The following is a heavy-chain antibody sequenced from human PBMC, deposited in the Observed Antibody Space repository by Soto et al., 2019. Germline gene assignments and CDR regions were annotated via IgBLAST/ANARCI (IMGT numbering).Heavy chain of an antibody. CDR1: GGSISSGGYS. CDR3: ARGMTTVTTFDY. D-gene: IGHD4-17*01. Sequence: SETLSLTCAGSGGSISSGGYSWSWIRQPPGKGLEWIGYIYHSGSTYYNPSLKSRVTISVDRSKNQVSLKLSSVTAADTAVYYCARGMTTVTTFDYWGQGTLVTVSS. J-gene: IGHJ4*02. V-gene: IGHV4-30-2*01. CDR2: IYHSGST.